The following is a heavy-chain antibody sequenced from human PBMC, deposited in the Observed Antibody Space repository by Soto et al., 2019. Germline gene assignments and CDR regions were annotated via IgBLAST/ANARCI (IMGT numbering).Heavy chain of an antibody. CDR3: ARGSPPSWARTKGPGMDV. Sequence: GGSLRLSCAASGFTFSSYAMHWVRQAPGKGLEWVAVISYDGSNKYYADSVKGRFTISRDNSKNTLYLQMNSLRAEDTAVYYCARGSPPSWARTKGPGMDVWGQGTTVTVSS. V-gene: IGHV3-30-3*01. J-gene: IGHJ6*02. CDR2: ISYDGSNK. CDR1: GFTFSSYA. D-gene: IGHD1-26*01.